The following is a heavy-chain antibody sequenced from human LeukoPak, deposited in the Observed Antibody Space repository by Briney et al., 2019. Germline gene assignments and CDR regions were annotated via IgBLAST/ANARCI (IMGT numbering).Heavy chain of an antibody. J-gene: IGHJ4*02. D-gene: IGHD3-3*01. V-gene: IGHV3-74*01. CDR1: GFTFSSYW. Sequence: PGGSLRLSCAASGFTFSSYWMHWVRQDPGKGLVWVSRINSDGSSTSYADSVKGRFTISRDNAKNTLYLPMNSLRAEDTAVYYCARGDLRFLESGSLFDYWGQGTLVTVSS. CDR2: INSDGSST. CDR3: ARGDLRFLESGSLFDY.